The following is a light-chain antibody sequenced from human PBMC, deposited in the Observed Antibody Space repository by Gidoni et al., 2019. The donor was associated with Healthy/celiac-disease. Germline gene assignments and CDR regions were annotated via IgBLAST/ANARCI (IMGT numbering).Light chain of an antibody. J-gene: IGLJ3*02. Sequence: QSVLTQPPSASGTPGQRVTISWSGSSSNIGSNTVNWYQQLPGTAPKLLIYSYNQRPSGVPDRFSGSKSGTSASLAISGLQSEDEADYYCAAWDDSLNGFWVFGGGTKLTVL. CDR2: SYN. CDR1: SSNIGSNT. V-gene: IGLV1-44*01. CDR3: AAWDDSLNGFWV.